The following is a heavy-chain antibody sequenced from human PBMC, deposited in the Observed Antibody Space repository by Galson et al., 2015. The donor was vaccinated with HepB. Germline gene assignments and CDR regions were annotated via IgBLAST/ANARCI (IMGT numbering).Heavy chain of an antibody. Sequence: SLRLSCAASGFTFSSYWMSWVRQAPGKGLEWVANIKQDGSEKYYVDSVKGRFTISRDNAKNSLYLQMNSLRAEDTAVYYCARFLRPTVTRNYYYYGMDVWGQGTTVTVSS. V-gene: IGHV3-7*01. CDR1: GFTFSSYW. D-gene: IGHD4-17*01. CDR2: IKQDGSEK. J-gene: IGHJ6*02. CDR3: ARFLRPTVTRNYYYYGMDV.